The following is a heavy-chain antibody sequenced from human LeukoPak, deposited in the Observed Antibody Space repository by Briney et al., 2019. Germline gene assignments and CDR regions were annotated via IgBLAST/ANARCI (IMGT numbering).Heavy chain of an antibody. J-gene: IGHJ4*02. V-gene: IGHV3-30*18. Sequence: GGSLRLSCAASGYTFGDYGMHWVRQAPGKGLEWVAVISYDGSNKYYADSVKGRFTISRDNSKNTLYLQMNSLRAEDTAVYYCAKDLSPDYYDSSGYLKWYGRAVDYWGQGTLVTVSS. CDR3: AKDLSPDYYDSSGYLKWYGRAVDY. D-gene: IGHD3-22*01. CDR1: GYTFGDYG. CDR2: ISYDGSNK.